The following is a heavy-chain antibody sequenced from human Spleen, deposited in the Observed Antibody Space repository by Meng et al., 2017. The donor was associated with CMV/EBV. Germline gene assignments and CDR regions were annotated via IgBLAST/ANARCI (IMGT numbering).Heavy chain of an antibody. D-gene: IGHD2-15*01. J-gene: IGHJ4*02. CDR3: AREACSGGSCYFDY. CDR2: SNTNSGGT. Sequence: ASGYPFPGYYMHWVRQATGQGLEWMGWSNTNSGGTNCEQKFQGRVTMTRDTSLSTAYMGLSRLRSDDTAVYYCAREACSGGSCYFDYWGQGTLVTVSS. V-gene: IGHV1-2*02. CDR1: GYPFPGYY.